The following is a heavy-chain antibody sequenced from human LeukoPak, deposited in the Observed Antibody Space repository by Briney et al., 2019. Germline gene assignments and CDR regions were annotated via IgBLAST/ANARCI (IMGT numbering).Heavy chain of an antibody. V-gene: IGHV3-30*03. CDR1: GFTFSSYG. CDR2: ISYDGSNK. CDR3: AGGWNMVAATAWCDP. D-gene: IGHD1-26*01. J-gene: IGHJ5*02. Sequence: PGGSLRLPCAASGFTFSSYGMHWVRQAPGKGLEWVAVISYDGSNKYYADSVKGRFTISRDNSKNTLYLQMNSLRAEDTAVCYCAGGWNMVAATAWCDPWGQGTLVTVSS.